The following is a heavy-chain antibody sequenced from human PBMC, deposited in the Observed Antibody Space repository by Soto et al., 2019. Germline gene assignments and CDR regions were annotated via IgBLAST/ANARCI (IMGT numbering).Heavy chain of an antibody. D-gene: IGHD3-22*01. Sequence: GVSMKISCKGSGYSFTSYWIGWVRQMPGKGLEWMGIIYPGDSDTRYSPSFQGQVTISADKSISTAYLQWSSLKASDTAMYYCARQYYYDSSGYWYFDYWGQGTLVTVSS. CDR2: IYPGDSDT. CDR3: ARQYYYDSSGYWYFDY. CDR1: GYSFTSYW. V-gene: IGHV5-51*01. J-gene: IGHJ4*02.